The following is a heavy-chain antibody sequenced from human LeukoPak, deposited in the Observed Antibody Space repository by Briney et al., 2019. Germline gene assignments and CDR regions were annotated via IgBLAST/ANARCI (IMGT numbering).Heavy chain of an antibody. CDR2: ISSSSSYI. J-gene: IGHJ4*02. Sequence: GSLRLSCAASGFTFSSYEMNWVRQAPGKGLEWVSSISSSSSYIYYADSVKGRFTISRDNAKASLYLQMNSLRAEDTAVYYCARVSQAGLDYLSSWVAFDYWGQGTLVTVSS. D-gene: IGHD6-13*01. CDR1: GFTFSSYE. CDR3: ARVSQAGLDYLSSWVAFDY. V-gene: IGHV3-21*01.